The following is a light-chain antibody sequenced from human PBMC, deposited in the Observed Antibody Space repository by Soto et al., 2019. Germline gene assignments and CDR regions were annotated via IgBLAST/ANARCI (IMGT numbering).Light chain of an antibody. CDR2: GDS. CDR1: QRVNARY. J-gene: IGKJ1*01. Sequence: IVLTQSRGTLSLSPGDRATLSCRVSQRVNARYLAWFHQKPGQDPRLLIFGDSASATGIPDRFSVSGSGTDFTLNIDRLQPEDFAMYYCQQYSYSPPTFGQGTNLEIK. CDR3: QQYSYSPPT. V-gene: IGKV3-20*01.